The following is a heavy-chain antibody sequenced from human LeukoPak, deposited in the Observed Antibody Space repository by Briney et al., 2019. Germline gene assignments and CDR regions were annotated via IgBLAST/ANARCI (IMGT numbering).Heavy chain of an antibody. CDR3: ARGYYYGSGSPSYYYYYMDV. V-gene: IGHV6-1*01. CDR1: GDSVSSNSAA. CDR2: TYYRSKWYN. J-gene: IGHJ6*03. Sequence: SQTLSLTCVISGDSVSSNSAAWNWIRQSPSRGLEWLGRTYYRSKWYNDYAVSVKSRITINPDTSKNQFSLQLNSVTPEDTAVYYCARGYYYGSGSPSYYYYYMDVWGKGTTVTVSS. D-gene: IGHD3-10*01.